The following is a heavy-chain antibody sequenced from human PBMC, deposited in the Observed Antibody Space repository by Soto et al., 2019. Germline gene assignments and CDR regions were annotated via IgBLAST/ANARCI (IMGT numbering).Heavy chain of an antibody. CDR1: GFTFSNAW. CDR3: TTDSYSTIIIVRFDY. CDR2: IKSKTDGGTT. Sequence: PGGSLRLSCAASGFTFSNAWINWVRQAPGKGLEWVGRIKSKTDGGTTDFAEPVKGRFAISRDDSNNMVYLQMSSLKIEDTAVYYCTTDSYSTIIIVRFDYWGRGTLVTVSS. D-gene: IGHD3-22*01. V-gene: IGHV3-15*07. J-gene: IGHJ4*01.